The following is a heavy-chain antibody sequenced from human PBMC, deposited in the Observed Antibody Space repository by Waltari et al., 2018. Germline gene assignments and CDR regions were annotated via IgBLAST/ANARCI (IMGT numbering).Heavy chain of an antibody. J-gene: IGHJ4*02. D-gene: IGHD6-13*01. CDR2: IYTSGSA. CDR1: GGSISSGAYY. V-gene: IGHV4-61*09. Sequence: QVQLQESGPGLVKPSQTLSLTCTVSGGSISSGAYYWNWVRQPDGRGLEWIGYIYTSGSATYNPSLKSRVTISGDTSKNQFSLKLSSVTAADTAVYYCASSSSWFDYWGQGTLVTVSS. CDR3: ASSSSWFDY.